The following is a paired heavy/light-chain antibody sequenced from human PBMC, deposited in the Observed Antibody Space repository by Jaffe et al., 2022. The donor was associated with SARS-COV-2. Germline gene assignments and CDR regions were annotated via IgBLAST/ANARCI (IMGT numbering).Heavy chain of an antibody. D-gene: IGHD3-16*01. CDR2: INGDGSRI. V-gene: IGHV3-74*01. J-gene: IGHJ3*01. CDR1: GFTFSDHW. CDR3: TSARVKVIMSDGFDV. Sequence: EVQLVESGGGLGQPGGSLRLSCAASGFTFSDHWMHWVRQGPGKGLEWVSRINGDGSRINYADSVKGRFTISRDNAKNTLFLQMNSLRVEDTAVYYCTSARVKVIMSDGFDVWGQGTTVTVSS.
Light chain of an antibody. V-gene: IGLV3-21*02. CDR1: NIGSQT. CDR3: QVWDSSRNHWV. Sequence: SYVLTQPPSVSVAPGQTARIPCGGTNIGSQTVHWYQQKPGQAPVMVVYNDGARPSGIPGRVSGSSSGNTATLTVSRVEAGDEADYYCQVWDSSRNHWVFGGGTKLTVL. J-gene: IGLJ3*02. CDR2: NDG.